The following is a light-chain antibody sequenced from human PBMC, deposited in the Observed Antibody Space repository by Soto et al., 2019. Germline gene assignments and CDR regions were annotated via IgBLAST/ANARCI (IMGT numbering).Light chain of an antibody. V-gene: IGKV1-39*01. CDR3: QQSYNSPRT. CDR1: QSVTTF. Sequence: DIQMTQSPSSLSASVGDRVTITCRTSQSVTTFLNWYQQKPGEAPKLIIYRASTVQNGVPSRFSGSGYGADFALTISSLQPEDFATYYCQQSYNSPRTFGQGTKV. CDR2: RAS. J-gene: IGKJ1*01.